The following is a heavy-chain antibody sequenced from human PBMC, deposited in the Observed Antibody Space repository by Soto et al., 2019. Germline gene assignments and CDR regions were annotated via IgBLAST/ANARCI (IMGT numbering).Heavy chain of an antibody. CDR2: ISPGSRYP. D-gene: IGHD2-15*01. J-gene: IGHJ5*02. Sequence: LRLSGAGSGFTFAHSYKSLIRQAPGKRLEWLSYISPGSRYPAYADSVKGRFTIPRDNAKRSLYLPMMSLTAEDTAIYYCVRGGGGGLFDPWGQGTLVTV. V-gene: IGHV3-11*06. CDR1: GFTFAHSY. CDR3: VRGGGGGLFDP.